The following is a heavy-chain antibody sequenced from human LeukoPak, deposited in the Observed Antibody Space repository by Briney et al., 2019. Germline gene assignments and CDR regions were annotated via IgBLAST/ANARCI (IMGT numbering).Heavy chain of an antibody. J-gene: IGHJ6*02. D-gene: IGHD3-10*01. CDR3: ASGPRLWFGESDYYYGMDV. CDR1: GFTFSSYS. V-gene: IGHV3-21*01. Sequence: GGSLRLSCAASGFTFSSYSMDWVRQAPGKGLEWVSSISSSSSYIYYADSVKGRFTISRDNAKNSLYLQMNSLRAEDTAVYYCASGPRLWFGESDYYYGMDVWGQGTTVTVSS. CDR2: ISSSSSYI.